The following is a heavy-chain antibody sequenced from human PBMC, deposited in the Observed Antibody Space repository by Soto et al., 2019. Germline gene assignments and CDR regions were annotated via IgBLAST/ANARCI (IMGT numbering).Heavy chain of an antibody. J-gene: IGHJ4*02. CDR2: IWYDGSNK. CDR3: AREVELWLQFDY. V-gene: IGHV3-33*01. CDR1: GFTFSSYG. Sequence: GGSLRLSCAASGFTFSSYGMHWVRQAPGKGLEWVAVIWYDGSNKYYADSVKGRFTISRDNSKNTLYLQMNSLRAEDTAVYYCAREVELWLQFDYWGQGTLVTVSS. D-gene: IGHD5-18*01.